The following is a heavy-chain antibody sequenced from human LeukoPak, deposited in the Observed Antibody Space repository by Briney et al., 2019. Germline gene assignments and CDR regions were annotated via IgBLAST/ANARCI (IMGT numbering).Heavy chain of an antibody. CDR3: ARQWADYYYYYMDV. V-gene: IGHV4-39*01. CDR1: GGSISGTNSY. CDR2: IYFSGST. Sequence: NSSETLSLTCIVSGGSISGTNSYWAWIRQPAGKGLEWIGSIYFSGSTFYKSSLESRLNMSVDMSKNQFPLKVRSVTAADTAVYYCARQWADYYYYYMDVWGKGTTVTVSS. D-gene: IGHD1-26*01. J-gene: IGHJ6*03.